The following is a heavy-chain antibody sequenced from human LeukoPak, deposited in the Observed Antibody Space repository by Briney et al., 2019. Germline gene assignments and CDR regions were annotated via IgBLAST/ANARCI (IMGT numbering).Heavy chain of an antibody. D-gene: IGHD6-19*01. CDR2: IYHSGST. CDR3: ARLHPRIAVAGTIENYFDY. V-gene: IGHV4-30-2*01. Sequence: SQTLSLTCTVSGGSISNGGYYWSWIRQPPGESLEWIGNIYHSGSTYYNPSLKSRVTISVDRSKNQFSLKLSSVTAADTAVYYCARLHPRIAVAGTIENYFDYWGQGTLVTVSS. CDR1: GGSISNGGYY. J-gene: IGHJ4*02.